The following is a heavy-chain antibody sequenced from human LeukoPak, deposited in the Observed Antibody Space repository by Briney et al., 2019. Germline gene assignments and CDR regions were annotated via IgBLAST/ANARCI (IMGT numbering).Heavy chain of an antibody. D-gene: IGHD3-10*01. J-gene: IGHJ4*02. Sequence: HPGGSLRLSCAASGFTFSSYAMSRVRQAPGKGLEWVSAISGSGGSTYYADSVKGRFTISRDNSKNTLYLQMNSLRAEDTAVYYCAKGTTFGELDGGYFDYWGQGTLVTVSS. V-gene: IGHV3-23*01. CDR1: GFTFSSYA. CDR2: ISGSGGST. CDR3: AKGTTFGELDGGYFDY.